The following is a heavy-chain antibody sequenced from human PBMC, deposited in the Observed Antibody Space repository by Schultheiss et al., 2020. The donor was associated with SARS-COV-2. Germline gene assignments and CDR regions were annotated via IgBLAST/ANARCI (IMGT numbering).Heavy chain of an antibody. CDR2: IYHSGST. J-gene: IGHJ4*02. Sequence: SETLSLTCAVSGGSISSGGYSWSWIRQPPGKGLEWIGYIYHSGSTYYNPSLKSRVTISVDRSKNQFSLKLSSVTAADTAVYYCARSSTVTTSPLFDYWGQGTLVTVSS. D-gene: IGHD4-17*01. V-gene: IGHV4-30-2*01. CDR1: GGSISSGGYS. CDR3: ARSSTVTTSPLFDY.